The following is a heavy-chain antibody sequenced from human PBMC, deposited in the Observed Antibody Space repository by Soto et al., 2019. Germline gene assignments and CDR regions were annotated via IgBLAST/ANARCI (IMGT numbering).Heavy chain of an antibody. CDR2: IRSKANSYAT. Sequence: GGSLRLSCAASGFTFSGSAMHWVRQASGKGLEWVGRIRSKANSYATAYAASVKGRFTISRDDSKNTAYLQMNSLKTEDTAVYYCTSRITIFGVVPEDYWGQGTLVTVSS. D-gene: IGHD3-3*01. J-gene: IGHJ4*02. CDR1: GFTFSGSA. CDR3: TSRITIFGVVPEDY. V-gene: IGHV3-73*01.